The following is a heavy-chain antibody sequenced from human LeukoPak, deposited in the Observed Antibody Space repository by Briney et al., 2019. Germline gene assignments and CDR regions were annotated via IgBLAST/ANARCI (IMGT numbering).Heavy chain of an antibody. Sequence: ASVTVSCKASGYTFTSYDINWVRQATGQGLEWMGWMNPNSGNTGYAQKFQGRVTMTRNTSISTAYMELSSLRSEDTAVYYCARGKSSTSCLDVWGQGTTVTVSS. J-gene: IGHJ6*02. V-gene: IGHV1-8*01. CDR2: MNPNSGNT. D-gene: IGHD2-2*01. CDR1: GYTFTSYD. CDR3: ARGKSSTSCLDV.